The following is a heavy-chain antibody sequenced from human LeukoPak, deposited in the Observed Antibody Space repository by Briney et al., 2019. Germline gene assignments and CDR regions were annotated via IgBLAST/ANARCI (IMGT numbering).Heavy chain of an antibody. D-gene: IGHD6-19*01. CDR1: GGSLSTRH. CDR3: ARHGGSGWYYFDY. CDR2: ISDSGST. J-gene: IGHJ4*02. V-gene: IGHV4-59*11. Sequence: PSETLSLTCVVSGGSLSTRHWSWIRQSPGRGLEWIGYISDSGSTNYNPSLKSRVTISVDTSKNQFSLMLSSVTAADTAVYYCARHGGSGWYYFDYWGQGTLVTVSP.